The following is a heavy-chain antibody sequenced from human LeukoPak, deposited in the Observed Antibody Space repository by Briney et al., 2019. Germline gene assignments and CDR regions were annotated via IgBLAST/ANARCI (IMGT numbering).Heavy chain of an antibody. V-gene: IGHV1-18*01. J-gene: IGHJ4*02. CDR1: GYTFTSYG. D-gene: IGHD4-17*01. CDR2: ISAYNGNT. Sequence: ASVKVSCKASGYTFTSYGISWVRQAPGQGLEWMGWISAYNGNTNYAQKLQDRVTMTTDTSTSTANMELGSLRSDDTAVYYCARGPNSYGDYGRLNYWGQGTLVTVSS. CDR3: ARGPNSYGDYGRLNY.